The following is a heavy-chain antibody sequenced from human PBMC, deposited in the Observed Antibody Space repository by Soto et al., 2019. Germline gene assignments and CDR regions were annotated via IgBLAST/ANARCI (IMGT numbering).Heavy chain of an antibody. Sequence: ASVKVSCKASGYTFTGYYMHWVRQAPGQGLEWMGWINPNSGGTNYAQKFQGWVTMTRDTSISTAYMELSRLRSDDTAVYYCARDGWALRGAFDIWGQGTMVTVSS. CDR2: INPNSGGT. CDR1: GYTFTGYY. V-gene: IGHV1-2*04. D-gene: IGHD1-26*01. J-gene: IGHJ3*02. CDR3: ARDGWALRGAFDI.